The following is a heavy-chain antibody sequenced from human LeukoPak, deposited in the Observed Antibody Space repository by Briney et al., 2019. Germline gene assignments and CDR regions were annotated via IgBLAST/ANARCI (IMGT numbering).Heavy chain of an antibody. CDR2: INHSGST. V-gene: IGHV4-34*01. CDR1: GGSFSGYY. J-gene: IGHJ4*02. Sequence: PSETLSLTCAVYGGSFSGYYWSWIRQPLGKGLEWIGEINHSGSTNYNPSLKSRVTISVDTSKNQFSLKLSSVTAADTAVYYCARWARIWFGELFGGFDYWGQGTLVTVSS. D-gene: IGHD3-10*01. CDR3: ARWARIWFGELFGGFDY.